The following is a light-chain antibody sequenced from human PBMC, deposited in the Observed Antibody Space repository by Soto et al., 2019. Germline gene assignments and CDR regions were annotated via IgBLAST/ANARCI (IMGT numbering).Light chain of an antibody. J-gene: IGKJ5*01. Sequence: EIVLTQSPGTLSLSPGERATLSCRASQSVSSNLAWYQQKPGQAPRPLIYGASTRATGIPARFSGSGSGTEFTLTISSLQSEDFAVYYCQQYNNWPITFGQGTRLEIK. CDR2: GAS. CDR1: QSVSSN. CDR3: QQYNNWPIT. V-gene: IGKV3-15*01.